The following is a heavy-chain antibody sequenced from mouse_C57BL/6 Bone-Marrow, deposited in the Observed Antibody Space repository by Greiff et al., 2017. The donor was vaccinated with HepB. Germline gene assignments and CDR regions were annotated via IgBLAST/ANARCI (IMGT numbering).Heavy chain of an antibody. J-gene: IGHJ3*01. CDR3: ARNRLSAWFAY. CDR1: GFTFSSYG. CDR2: ISSGGSYT. Sequence: EVKLMESGGDLVKPGGSLKLSCAASGFTFSSYGMSWVRQTPDKRLEWVATISSGGSYTYYPDSVKGRFTISRDNAKNTLYLQMSSLKSEDTAMYYCARNRLSAWFAYWGRGTLVTVSA. V-gene: IGHV5-6*01.